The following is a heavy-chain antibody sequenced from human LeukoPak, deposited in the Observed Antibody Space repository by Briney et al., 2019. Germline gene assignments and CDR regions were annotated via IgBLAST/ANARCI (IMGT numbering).Heavy chain of an antibody. V-gene: IGHV1-46*01. CDR1: GYTFTSYY. CDR3: ASGKGLYYFDY. CDR2: INPSGGST. Sequence: ASVKVSCKASGYTFTSYYMHWVRQAPGRGLEWMGIINPSGGSTSYAQKFQGRVTMTRDVSTSTVYMELSSLRSEDTAVYYCASGKGLYYFDYWGQGTLVTVSS. D-gene: IGHD4-23*01. J-gene: IGHJ4*02.